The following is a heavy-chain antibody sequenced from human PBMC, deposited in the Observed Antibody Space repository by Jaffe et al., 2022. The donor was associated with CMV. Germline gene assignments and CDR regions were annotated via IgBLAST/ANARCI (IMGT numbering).Heavy chain of an antibody. CDR2: IWYDGSNK. CDR1: GFTFSSYG. V-gene: IGHV3-33*08. D-gene: IGHD6-13*01. J-gene: IGHJ4*02. CDR3: ARDPYSSSWYGYFDY. Sequence: QVQLVESGGGVVQPGRSLRLSCAASGFTFSSYGMHWVRQAPGKGLEWVAVIWYDGSNKYYADSVKGRFTISRDNSKNTLYLQMNSLRAEDTAVYYCARDPYSSSWYGYFDYWGQGTLVTVSS.